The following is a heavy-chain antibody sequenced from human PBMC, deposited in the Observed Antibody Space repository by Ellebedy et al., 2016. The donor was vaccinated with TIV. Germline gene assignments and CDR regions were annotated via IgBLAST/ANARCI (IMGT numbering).Heavy chain of an antibody. CDR2: ISAYNGNT. J-gene: IGHJ4*02. CDR3: ARVGDYVNFDY. CDR1: GYTFTSYG. V-gene: IGHV1-18*04. D-gene: IGHD4-17*01. Sequence: ASVKVSXKASGYTFTSYGISWVRQAPGQGLEWMGWISAYNGNTNYAQKLQGRVTMTRDTSTSTVYMELSSLRSEDTAVYYCARVGDYVNFDYWGQGTLVTVSS.